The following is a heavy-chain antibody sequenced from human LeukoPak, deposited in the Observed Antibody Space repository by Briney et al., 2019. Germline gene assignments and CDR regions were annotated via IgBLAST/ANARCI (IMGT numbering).Heavy chain of an antibody. CDR3: ARGRYCSGGSCFDY. CDR2: ISNSGST. D-gene: IGHD2-15*01. Sequence: SETLSLTCTVSGGSISSYFWSWIRQPPGKGLEWVAYISNSGSTNYNPSLKSRVTISVDTSKNQFSLKLTSVTSADTAVYYCARGRYCSGGSCFDYWGQGTLVTVSS. V-gene: IGHV4-59*01. J-gene: IGHJ4*02. CDR1: GGSISSYF.